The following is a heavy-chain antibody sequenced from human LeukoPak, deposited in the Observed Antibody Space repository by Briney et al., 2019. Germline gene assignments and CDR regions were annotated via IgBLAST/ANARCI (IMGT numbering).Heavy chain of an antibody. D-gene: IGHD3-10*01. J-gene: IGHJ6*03. Sequence: SGGSLRLSCVASGFTVSSNYMSWVRQAPGKGLEWVSVIYSGGSTYYADSVKGRFTISRDNSKHTLYLQMNSLRAEDTAVYYCARGSGSYRTPYYYMDVWGTGTTVTVSS. CDR3: ARGSGSYRTPYYYMDV. V-gene: IGHV3-53*01. CDR2: IYSGGST. CDR1: GFTVSSNY.